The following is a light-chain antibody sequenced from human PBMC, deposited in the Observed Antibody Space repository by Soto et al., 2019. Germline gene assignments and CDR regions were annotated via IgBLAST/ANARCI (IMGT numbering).Light chain of an antibody. Sequence: EIVLTQSPGTLSLSPGETATLSCRASQTVNSDYLAWFQQRPGQAPRLLIFATSRRATDIPDRFSGSGSGTDFTLDIRRLEPQDFAVYYCHQFGYSPRTFGQGTKVE. J-gene: IGKJ1*01. CDR1: QTVNSDY. V-gene: IGKV3-20*01. CDR3: HQFGYSPRT. CDR2: ATS.